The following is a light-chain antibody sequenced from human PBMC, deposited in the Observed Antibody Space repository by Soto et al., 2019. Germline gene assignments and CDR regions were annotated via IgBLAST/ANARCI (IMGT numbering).Light chain of an antibody. J-gene: IGLJ3*02. CDR1: SSDVGGYNY. Sequence: QSALTQPPSASGSPGQSVTISCTGTSSDVGGYNYVSWYQQYPGRAPKLMIYEVTKRPSGVPDRFSGSKSGNTASLPVSGLQAEDEADYYCSSYAASNNFYFVFGGGTKVTV. V-gene: IGLV2-8*01. CDR2: EVT. CDR3: SSYAASNNFYFV.